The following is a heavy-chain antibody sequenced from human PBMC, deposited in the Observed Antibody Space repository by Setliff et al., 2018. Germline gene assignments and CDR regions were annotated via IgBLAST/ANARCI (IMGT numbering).Heavy chain of an antibody. J-gene: IGHJ4*02. Sequence: ETLSLTCAVYGGSFSTYYWIWIRQPPGKGLEWVSFISSSSSYIYYADSVKGRFTMSRDISKNTLYLQMNSLRPEDTAVYYCARGGDYCSGECYIPPPDSYWGQGTLVTVSS. CDR1: GGSFSTYY. CDR2: ISSSSSYI. CDR3: ARGGDYCSGECYIPPPDSY. D-gene: IGHD2-21*01. V-gene: IGHV3-21*01.